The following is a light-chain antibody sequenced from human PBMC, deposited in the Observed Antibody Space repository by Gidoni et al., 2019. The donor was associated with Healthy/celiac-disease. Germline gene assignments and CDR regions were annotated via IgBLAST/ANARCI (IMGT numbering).Light chain of an antibody. CDR2: GKN. J-gene: IGLJ2*01. CDR3: NSRDSSGNHLVV. V-gene: IGLV3-19*01. Sequence: SSELTQDPAVSVALGQTVRITCQGDSLRSYYASWYQQKPGQAPVLVIYGKNNRPSGIPVRFSGSSSGNTASLTITGAQAEDEADYYCNSRDSSGNHLVVFGGGTKLTVL. CDR1: SLRSYY.